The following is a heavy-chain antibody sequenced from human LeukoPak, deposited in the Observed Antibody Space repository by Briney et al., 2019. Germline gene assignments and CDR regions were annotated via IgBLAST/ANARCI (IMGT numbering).Heavy chain of an antibody. V-gene: IGHV1-69*02. CDR2: IIPILGIA. CDR3: ADHYYDSSGYYEYFDY. CDR1: GGTFGSYT. D-gene: IGHD3-22*01. Sequence: SVKVSCKASGGTFGSYTISWVRQAPGQGLEWMGRIIPILGIANYAQKFQGRVTITADKSTSTAYMELSSLRSEDTAVYYCADHYYDSSGYYEYFDYWGQGTLVTVSS. J-gene: IGHJ4*02.